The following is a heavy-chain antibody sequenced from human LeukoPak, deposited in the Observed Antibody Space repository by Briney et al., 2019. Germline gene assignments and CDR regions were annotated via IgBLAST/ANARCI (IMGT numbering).Heavy chain of an antibody. V-gene: IGHV4-59*01. J-gene: IGHJ4*02. Sequence: SETLSLTCTVSGGSISGYYRSWIRQPPGKGLEWIGYIYYSGSTNYNPSLKSRVTISVDTSKNQFSLKLSSVTAADTAVYYCARPLSSAWYFDYWGQGTLVTVSS. CDR2: IYYSGST. D-gene: IGHD6-19*01. CDR3: ARPLSSAWYFDY. CDR1: GGSISGYY.